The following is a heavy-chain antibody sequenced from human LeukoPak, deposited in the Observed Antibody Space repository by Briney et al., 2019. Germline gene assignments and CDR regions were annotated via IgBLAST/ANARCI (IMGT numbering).Heavy chain of an antibody. V-gene: IGHV4-59*01. D-gene: IGHD6-13*01. CDR3: ARVGSSSWQPFDY. J-gene: IGHJ4*02. Sequence: SETLSLTCTVSGGSISSYYWSWIRQPPGKGLEWIGYIYYSGSTNYNPSLKSRVTISVDTSKNQFSLKLSSVTAADTAVYYCARVGSSSWQPFDYWGQGTLVTVSS. CDR1: GGSISSYY. CDR2: IYYSGST.